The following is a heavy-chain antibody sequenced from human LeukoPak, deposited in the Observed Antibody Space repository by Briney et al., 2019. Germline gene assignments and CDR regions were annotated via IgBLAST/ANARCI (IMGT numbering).Heavy chain of an antibody. J-gene: IGHJ5*02. V-gene: IGHV1-69-2*01. Sequence: ASVKVSCKVSGYTFTDYYMHWVQQAPGKGLEWMGLVDPEDGETIYAEKFQGRVTITTDTSTDTAYMELSSLSSEDAAVYYCATGDGITGPNNWFDPWGQGTLVTVSS. CDR1: GYTFTDYY. CDR2: VDPEDGET. CDR3: ATGDGITGPNNWFDP. D-gene: IGHD1-20*01.